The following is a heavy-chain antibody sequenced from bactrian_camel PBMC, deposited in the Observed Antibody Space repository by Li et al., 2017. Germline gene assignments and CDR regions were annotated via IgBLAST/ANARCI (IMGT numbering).Heavy chain of an antibody. V-gene: IGHV3S63*01. CDR2: IYTGSGAPTASSS. J-gene: IGHJ4*01. CDR1: GVISDISC. CDR3: AAGEWVAAPDRESEYNY. Sequence: HVQLVESGGGSVQAGGSLRLSCVYTGVISDISCLGWFRQTPGRERDESEGVAAIYTGSGAPTASSSWYADSVKGRFIISQDNAKSTVSLQMNSLRPVDTAMYYCAAGEWVAAPDRESEYNYWGQGTQVTVS. D-gene: IGHD3*01.